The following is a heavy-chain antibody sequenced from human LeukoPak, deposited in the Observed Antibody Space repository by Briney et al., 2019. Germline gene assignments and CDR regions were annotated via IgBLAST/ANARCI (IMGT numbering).Heavy chain of an antibody. CDR1: GFTFSSYA. CDR3: ARDSRPYCTNGICYTKNNWFDP. Sequence: GGSLRLSCAASGFTFSSYAMSWVRQAPGKGLEWVSSITGSGGSTYYADSVKGRFTISRDNAKNSLSLQMNSLRAEDTATYYCARDSRPYCTNGICYTKNNWFDPWGPGTLVTVSS. V-gene: IGHV3-23*01. D-gene: IGHD2-8*01. CDR2: ITGSGGST. J-gene: IGHJ5*02.